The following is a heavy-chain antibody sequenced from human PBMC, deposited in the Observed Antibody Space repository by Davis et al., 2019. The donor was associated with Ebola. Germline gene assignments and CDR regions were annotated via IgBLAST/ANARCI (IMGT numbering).Heavy chain of an antibody. Sequence: GESLKISCAASGFTFSSYAMSWVRQAPGKGLEWVSAISGSGGSTYYADSVKGRFTISRDNSKNTLYLQMNSLRAEDTAVYYCARSGGGHYWGQGTLVTVSS. D-gene: IGHD3-3*01. CDR2: ISGSGGST. CDR3: ARSGGGHY. V-gene: IGHV3-23*01. J-gene: IGHJ4*02. CDR1: GFTFSSYA.